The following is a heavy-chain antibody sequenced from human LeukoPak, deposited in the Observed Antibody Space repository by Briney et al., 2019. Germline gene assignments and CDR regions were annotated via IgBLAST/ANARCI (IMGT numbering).Heavy chain of an antibody. J-gene: IGHJ4*02. D-gene: IGHD6-13*01. Sequence: GGSLRLSCAASGFPFIINYISWVRQAPGKGLGWVSIINSDGSTYYADSVKGRFTISRDISKNTVFLQMNTLRVEDTAVYYCARLAAGNSGPLDYWGQGTLVTVSS. CDR1: GFPFIINY. V-gene: IGHV3-53*01. CDR2: INSDGST. CDR3: ARLAAGNSGPLDY.